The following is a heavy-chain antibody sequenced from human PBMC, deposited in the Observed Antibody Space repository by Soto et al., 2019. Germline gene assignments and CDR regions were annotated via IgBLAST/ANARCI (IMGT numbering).Heavy chain of an antibody. CDR1: GFTFSSYA. CDR2: ISGGGGNT. J-gene: IGHJ5*02. V-gene: IGHV3-23*01. CDR3: AKDRGAGGRFSGIAVAGIPS. Sequence: EVQLLESGGGLVQPGGSLRLSCAASGFTFSSYAMSWVRQTPGKGLEWVSGISGGGGNTYYADSVTGRFTISRDNSRNTLYLKMTSLRAADTAIYYGAKDRGAGGRFSGIAVAGIPSWGQGTLVTVSS. D-gene: IGHD6-19*01.